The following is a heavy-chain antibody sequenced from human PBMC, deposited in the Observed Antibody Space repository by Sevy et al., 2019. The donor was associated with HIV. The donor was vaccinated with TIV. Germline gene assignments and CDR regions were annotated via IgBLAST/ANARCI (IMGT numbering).Heavy chain of an antibody. Sequence: GGSLRLTCAASGFTFSSYSMNWVRQAPGKGLEWVSSISSSSSYIYYADSVKGRFTISRDNAKNSLYLQMNSLRAEDTAVYDCARDMHDSNQVNYYGIDVWGQGTTVTVSS. CDR1: GFTFSSYS. CDR2: ISSSSSYI. D-gene: IGHD3-16*01. CDR3: ARDMHDSNQVNYYGIDV. J-gene: IGHJ6*02. V-gene: IGHV3-21*01.